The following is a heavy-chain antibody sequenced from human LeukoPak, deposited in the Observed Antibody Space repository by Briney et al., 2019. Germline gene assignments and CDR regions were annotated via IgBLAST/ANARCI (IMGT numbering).Heavy chain of an antibody. CDR1: GGSFSGYY. CDR3: ARLGDYYDSSGYYFRFPSSYYYGMDV. Sequence: PSETLSLTCAVYGGSFSGYYWSWLRQPPGKGLEWIGEINHSGSTNYNPSLKSRVTISVDTSKNQFSLKLSPVTAADTAVYYCARLGDYYDSSGYYFRFPSSYYYGMDVWGQGTTVTVSS. CDR2: INHSGST. V-gene: IGHV4-34*01. J-gene: IGHJ6*02. D-gene: IGHD3-22*01.